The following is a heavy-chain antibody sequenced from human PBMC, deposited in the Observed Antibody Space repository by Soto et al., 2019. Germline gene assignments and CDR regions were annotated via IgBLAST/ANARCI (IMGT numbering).Heavy chain of an antibody. CDR1: GNTFTTFG. V-gene: IGHV1-18*01. J-gene: IGHJ2*01. Sequence: QVQVVQSGAEVKKPGASVKVACKASGNTFTTFGMSWVRQAPGQGLEWMGWISGENGDTNSAQRFQDRVTMTTDTSTNTAYMELRSLTSDDTAVYYCARCYCSAGSCFTCWHFDLWGRGTLVTVSS. CDR2: ISGENGDT. D-gene: IGHD2-15*01. CDR3: ARCYCSAGSCFTCWHFDL.